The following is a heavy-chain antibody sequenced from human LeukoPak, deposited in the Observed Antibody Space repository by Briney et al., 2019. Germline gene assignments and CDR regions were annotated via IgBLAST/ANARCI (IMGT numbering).Heavy chain of an antibody. CDR1: GVTLSTYA. Sequence: GGSLRLSCAASGVTLSTYAMNWARQAPGKGLEWVPGISSSGSGDNTYYADSVKGRFTISRDSSKNTLFLHMNTLRAEDTAIYYCAKDRTVGASYWYFDLWGRGTLVTVSS. D-gene: IGHD1-26*01. J-gene: IGHJ2*01. V-gene: IGHV3-23*01. CDR3: AKDRTVGASYWYFDL. CDR2: ISSSGSGDNT.